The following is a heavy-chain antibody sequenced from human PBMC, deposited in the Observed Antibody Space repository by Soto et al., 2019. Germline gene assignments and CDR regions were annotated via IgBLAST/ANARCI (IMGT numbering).Heavy chain of an antibody. CDR1: GIAFTTYY. J-gene: IGHJ6*02. CDR3: ARHRREWQNQYYYYQGMDV. D-gene: IGHD3-3*01. Sequence: MLSSTGSGIAFTTYYIDLGGLRTGRRLEWMGIIYPGDSDTRYNSSFEGQVTISADKSISTAYLQWKSLKASDTAIYYCARHRREWQNQYYYYQGMDVWGQGTTIT. CDR2: IYPGDSDT. V-gene: IGHV5-51*01.